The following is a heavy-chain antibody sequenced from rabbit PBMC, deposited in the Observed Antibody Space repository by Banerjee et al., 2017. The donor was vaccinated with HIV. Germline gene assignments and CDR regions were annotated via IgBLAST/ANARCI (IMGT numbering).Heavy chain of an antibody. D-gene: IGHD4-1*01. V-gene: IGHV1S45*01. J-gene: IGHJ4*01. CDR2: MYAESSGSS. CDR1: GFSFSSNYY. CDR3: VRDPGVEYYINL. Sequence: QEQLVESGGGLVQPEASLTLTCTASGFSFSSNYYMCWVRQAPGKGLEWIACMYAESSGSSHYASWAKGRFTISKTSSTTVTLQMTSLTAADTATYFCVRDPGVEYYINLWGQGTLVTVS.